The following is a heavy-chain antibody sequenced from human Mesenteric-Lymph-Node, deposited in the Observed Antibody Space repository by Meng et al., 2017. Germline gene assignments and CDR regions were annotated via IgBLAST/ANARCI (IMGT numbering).Heavy chain of an antibody. Sequence: SGPTLVKPTQTLTLTCTFSGFSLSTSGMCVSWVRQPPGKALEWLAHIFSNDEKSYSTSLKSRLTISKDTSKSQVVLTMTNMDPVDTATYYCARIRVAVAGTLNFDYWGQGTLVTVSS. D-gene: IGHD6-19*01. V-gene: IGHV2-26*01. CDR3: ARIRVAVAGTLNFDY. CDR2: IFSNDEK. J-gene: IGHJ4*02. CDR1: GFSLSTSGMC.